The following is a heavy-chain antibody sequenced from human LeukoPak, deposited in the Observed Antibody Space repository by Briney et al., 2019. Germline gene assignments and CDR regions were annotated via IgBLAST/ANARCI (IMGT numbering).Heavy chain of an antibody. D-gene: IGHD3-3*01. Sequence: GASVTVSCKASGYTFTSYGISWVRQAPGQGLEWMGWISAYNGNTNYAQKLQGRVTMTTDTSTSTAYMELRSLRSDDTAVYYCARVDDFWIPPGEGMDVWGQGTTVTVSS. V-gene: IGHV1-18*01. CDR3: ARVDDFWIPPGEGMDV. J-gene: IGHJ6*02. CDR2: ISAYNGNT. CDR1: GYTFTSYG.